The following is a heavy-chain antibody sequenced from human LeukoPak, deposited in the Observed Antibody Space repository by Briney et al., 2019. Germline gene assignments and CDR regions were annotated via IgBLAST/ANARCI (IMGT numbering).Heavy chain of an antibody. CDR1: GYTFTGYY. J-gene: IGHJ5*02. D-gene: IGHD4-17*01. CDR3: ERAPLYYGDQNNWFDP. Sequence: ASVKVSCKASGYTFTGYYMHWVRQAPGQGLEWMGRINPNSGGTNYAQKFQGRVTMTRDTSISTAYMELSRLRSDDTAVYYCERAPLYYGDQNNWFDPWGQGTLVTVSS. CDR2: INPNSGGT. V-gene: IGHV1-2*06.